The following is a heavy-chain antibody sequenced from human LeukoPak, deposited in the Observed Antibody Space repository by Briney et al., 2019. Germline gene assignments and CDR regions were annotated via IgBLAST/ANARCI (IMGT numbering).Heavy chain of an antibody. CDR3: AKGEFLLDS. CDR1: GYTFINHA. J-gene: IGHJ4*02. CDR2: INTNAGDP. Sequence: GASVKVSCKASGYTFINHAINWVRQAPGQGLEWMGWINTNAGDPTYAQGFTGRFVFSLDTSVSTAYLQISSLKAEDTAVYYCAKGEFLLDSWGQGTLVTVSS. D-gene: IGHD3-3*01. V-gene: IGHV7-4-1*02.